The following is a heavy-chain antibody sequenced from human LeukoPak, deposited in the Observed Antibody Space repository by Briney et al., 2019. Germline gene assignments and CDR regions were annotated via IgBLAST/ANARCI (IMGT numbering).Heavy chain of an antibody. CDR3: ARDGEAGGYFDY. J-gene: IGHJ4*02. CDR1: GGTFSSYA. CDR2: IIPIFGTA. V-gene: IGHV1-69*05. D-gene: IGHD2-8*02. Sequence: SVKVSCKASGGTFSSYAISWVRQAPGQGLEWMGRIIPIFGTANYAQKFQGRVTITTDESTSTAYMELSSLRSEDTAVYYCARDGEAGGYFDYWGQGALVTVSS.